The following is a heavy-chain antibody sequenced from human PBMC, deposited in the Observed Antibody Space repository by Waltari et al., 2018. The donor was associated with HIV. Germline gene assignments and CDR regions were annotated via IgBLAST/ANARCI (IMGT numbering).Heavy chain of an antibody. Sequence: QVQLQESGPGLVKPSQTLSLTCTVSGGSISSGTYYWTWIRQPAGKGLEWIGRIDTTGNTNYNPSLKSRVTISVDTSNNQFSLKLTSVTVADTALYYCAREGCSGGSCYRYYYYYYGLDVWGQGTTVTVSS. CDR2: IDTTGNT. J-gene: IGHJ6*02. CDR3: AREGCSGGSCYRYYYYYYGLDV. CDR1: GGSISSGTYY. D-gene: IGHD2-15*01. V-gene: IGHV4-61*02.